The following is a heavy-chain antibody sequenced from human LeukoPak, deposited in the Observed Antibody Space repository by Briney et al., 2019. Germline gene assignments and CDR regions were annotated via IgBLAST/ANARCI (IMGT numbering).Heavy chain of an antibody. CDR2: ISYSGST. V-gene: IGHV4-59*08. CDR3: ARGLGLTAVTEYYFDY. J-gene: IGHJ4*02. CDR1: GDSVSIYY. D-gene: IGHD4-17*01. Sequence: PSETLSLTCTVSGDSVSIYYWSWIRQPPGKGLEWIGYISYSGSTDYNPSLKSRVTISVGTSKNQFSLKLSSVTAADTAVYYCARGLGLTAVTEYYFDYWGQGTLVTVSS.